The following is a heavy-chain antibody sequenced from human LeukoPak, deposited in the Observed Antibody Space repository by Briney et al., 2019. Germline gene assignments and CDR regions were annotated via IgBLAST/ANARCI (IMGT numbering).Heavy chain of an antibody. CDR3: ARGHGPIAAAQWFDP. V-gene: IGHV4-59*08. D-gene: IGHD6-13*01. Sequence: NPSETLSLTCTVSGGSISTYYWSWIRQPPGKGLEWIGYIYYSGSTNYNSSLKSRVTISVDTSKNQFSLKLSSVTAADTAVYYCARGHGPIAAAQWFDPWGQGTLVTVSS. CDR2: IYYSGST. J-gene: IGHJ5*02. CDR1: GGSISTYY.